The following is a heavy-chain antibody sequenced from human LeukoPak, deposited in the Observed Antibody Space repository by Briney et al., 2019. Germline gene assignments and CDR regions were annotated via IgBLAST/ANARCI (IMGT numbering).Heavy chain of an antibody. Sequence: GGSLRLSCAASGFTFTSYVMSWVRQAPGKGLEWVSGISGGAGTRTYYGDSVKGRFTISRDNSKNTLYLQMNSLRTEDTAVYYCAKGGQYCTSTRCSKYFQHWGQGTLVSVSS. D-gene: IGHD2-2*01. V-gene: IGHV3-23*01. CDR2: ISGGAGTRT. CDR3: AKGGQYCTSTRCSKYFQH. J-gene: IGHJ1*01. CDR1: GFTFTSYV.